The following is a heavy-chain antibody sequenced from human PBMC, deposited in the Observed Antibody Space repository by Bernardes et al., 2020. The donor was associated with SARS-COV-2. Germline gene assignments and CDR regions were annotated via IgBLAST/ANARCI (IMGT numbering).Heavy chain of an antibody. CDR2: IYSGGST. CDR3: ARDKYQRMLFDVYYYGMDV. CDR1: GFTVISNY. J-gene: IGHJ6*02. D-gene: IGHD2-2*01. Sequence: GGSLRLSCAASGFTVISNYMSWVRQAPGKGLEWVSVIYSGGSTYYADSVKGRFTISRDNSKNTLYLQMNSLRAEDTAVYYCARDKYQRMLFDVYYYGMDVWGQGTTVTVSS. V-gene: IGHV3-53*01.